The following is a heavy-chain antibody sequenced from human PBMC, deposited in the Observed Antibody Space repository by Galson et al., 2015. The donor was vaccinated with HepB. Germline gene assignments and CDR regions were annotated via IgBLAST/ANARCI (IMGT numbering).Heavy chain of an antibody. CDR3: ARSYCSSATCPVDY. CDR1: GFTVSSNY. D-gene: IGHD2-2*01. V-gene: IGHV3-66*02. CDR2: IYSGGRT. Sequence: SLRLSCAASGFTVSSNYMNWVRQAPGKGLEWVSLIYSGGRTYYADSMKGRFTISRDNSKNTLYLQMNSLRAEDTAVYYCARSYCSSATCPVDYWGQGTLVIVSS. J-gene: IGHJ4*02.